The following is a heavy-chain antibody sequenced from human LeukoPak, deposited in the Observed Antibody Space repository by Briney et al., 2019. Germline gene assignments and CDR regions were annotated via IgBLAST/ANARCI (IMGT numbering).Heavy chain of an antibody. J-gene: IGHJ4*02. CDR2: INPNSGGT. D-gene: IGHD3-3*01. CDR1: GYTFTGYY. Sequence: ASVKVSCKASGYTFTGYYMHWVRQAPGQGLEWMGWINPNSGGTNYAQKFQGRATMTRDTSISTAYMELSRLRSDDTAVYYCARGVMNGYDFWSGYYYFDYWGQGTLVTVSS. V-gene: IGHV1-2*02. CDR3: ARGVMNGYDFWSGYYYFDY.